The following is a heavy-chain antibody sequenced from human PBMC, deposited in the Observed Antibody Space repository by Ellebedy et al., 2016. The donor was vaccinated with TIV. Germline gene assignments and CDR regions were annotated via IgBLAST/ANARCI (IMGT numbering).Heavy chain of an antibody. V-gene: IGHV3-66*01. Sequence: GESLKISCAASGFTVSRDYMSWVRQAPGKGLECVSVIYSGDNTYYADSVKGRFTISRDNSKNTLYLQMNSLRAEDTAVYYCARDKRLKIFGVAPYWMHGAFDIWGQGTMVTVSS. CDR1: GFTVSRDY. CDR3: ARDKRLKIFGVAPYWMHGAFDI. J-gene: IGHJ3*02. CDR2: IYSGDNT. D-gene: IGHD3-3*01.